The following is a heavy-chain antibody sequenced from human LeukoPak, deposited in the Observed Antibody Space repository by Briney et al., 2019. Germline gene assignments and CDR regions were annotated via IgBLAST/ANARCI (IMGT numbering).Heavy chain of an antibody. V-gene: IGHV3-23*01. Sequence: PWGTLRLSCAASGITFSSYGMSWVRQVPGKGLEWVSSISSTGGTTYYADSVRGRFTISRDNSKSTLSLQMNSLRAEDTAIYYCATYRQVLLPFESWGQGTLVTVSS. J-gene: IGHJ4*02. CDR1: GITFSSYG. D-gene: IGHD2-8*02. CDR2: ISSTGGTT. CDR3: ATYRQVLLPFES.